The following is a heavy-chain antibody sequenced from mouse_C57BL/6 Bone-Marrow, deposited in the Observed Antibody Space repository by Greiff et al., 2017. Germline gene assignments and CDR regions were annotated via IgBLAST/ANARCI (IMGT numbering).Heavy chain of an antibody. CDR2: INPNNGGT. CDR3: ARSPYYSNFFFDY. CDR1: GYTFTDYN. Sequence: EVQLQQSGPELVKPGASVKIPCKASGYTFTDYNMDWVKQSHGKSLEWIGDINPNNGGTIYNQKFKGKATLTVDKSSSTAYMTLRILTSETTAVYYCARSPYYSNFFFDYWGQGTTLTVSS. V-gene: IGHV1-18*01. J-gene: IGHJ2*01. D-gene: IGHD2-5*01.